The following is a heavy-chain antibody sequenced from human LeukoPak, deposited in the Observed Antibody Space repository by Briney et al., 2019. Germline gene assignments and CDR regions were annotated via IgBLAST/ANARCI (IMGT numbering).Heavy chain of an antibody. CDR2: INHSGST. Sequence: KTSETLSLTCAVHGGSFSGYYWSWIRQPPGKGLEWIGEINHSGSTNYNPSLKSRVTISVDTSKNQFSLKLSSVTAADTAVYYCARPHRDYYYYGMDVWGQGTTVTVSS. J-gene: IGHJ6*02. CDR3: ARPHRDYYYYGMDV. V-gene: IGHV4-34*01. CDR1: GGSFSGYY.